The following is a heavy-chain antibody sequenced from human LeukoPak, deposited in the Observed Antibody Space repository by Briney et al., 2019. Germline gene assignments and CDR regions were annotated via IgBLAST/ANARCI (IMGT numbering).Heavy chain of an antibody. J-gene: IGHJ4*02. D-gene: IGHD1-1*01. CDR2: ISNDGSNK. Sequence: GGSLRLSCAASGFTFSSYAMHWVRQAPGKGLEWVAVISNDGSNKYYADSVKGRFTISRDNSKNTLYLQMNGLRPEDTAVYYCARDPVSIALQINSDYWGQGTLVTVSS. V-gene: IGHV3-30-3*01. CDR3: ARDPVSIALQINSDY. CDR1: GFTFSSYA.